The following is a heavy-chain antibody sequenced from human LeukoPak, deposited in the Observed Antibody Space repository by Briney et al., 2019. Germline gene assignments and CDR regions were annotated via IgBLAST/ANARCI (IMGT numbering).Heavy chain of an antibody. CDR2: IKQDGSEK. CDR1: GFTFSSYW. Sequence: PGGSLRLSCAASGFTFSSYWMSWVRQAPGKGLEWVANIKQDGSEKYYVDSVKGRFTISRDNAKNSLYLQMNSLRAEDTAVYYCAGTSSGWPMDTDAFDIWGQGTMVTVSS. V-gene: IGHV3-7*01. CDR3: AGTSSGWPMDTDAFDI. D-gene: IGHD6-19*01. J-gene: IGHJ3*02.